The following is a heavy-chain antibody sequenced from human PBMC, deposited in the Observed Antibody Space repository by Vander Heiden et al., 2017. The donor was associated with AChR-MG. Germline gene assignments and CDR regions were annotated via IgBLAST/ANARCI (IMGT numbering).Heavy chain of an antibody. J-gene: IGHJ4*02. CDR3: AHTGRPPDSPHNSDTRAYYFDY. V-gene: IGHV2-5*02. CDR1: ALSLRTSGLG. CDR2: MFWDDDE. D-gene: IGHD3-22*01. Sequence: QITLKESGPTLVKPTQTFPLPFPLSALSLRTSGLGVTWILQPPGKALELFAIMFWDDDEPYSPSLKSRLTITKDTSKNQVVLTMTNMDPMDTATYYCAHTGRPPDSPHNSDTRAYYFDYWGQGTLVTVSS.